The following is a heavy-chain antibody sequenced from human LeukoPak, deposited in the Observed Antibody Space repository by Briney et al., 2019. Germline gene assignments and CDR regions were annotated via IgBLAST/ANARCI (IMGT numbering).Heavy chain of an antibody. CDR3: VRDYNWNDKPVGY. Sequence: GGSLRLSCATSGFTFSHYAMNWVRQAPGRGLECVSSISTSSSYTHYADSVSGRFTISRDNAKNTLFLQMDSLTAEDTGLYYCVRDYNWNDKPVGYGGQGALVTVSS. V-gene: IGHV3-21*01. D-gene: IGHD1-1*01. J-gene: IGHJ4*02. CDR1: GFTFSHYA. CDR2: ISTSSSYT.